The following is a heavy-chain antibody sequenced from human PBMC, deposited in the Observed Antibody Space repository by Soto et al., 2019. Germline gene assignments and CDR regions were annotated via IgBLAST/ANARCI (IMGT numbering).Heavy chain of an antibody. J-gene: IGHJ5*02. Sequence: QVQLVESGGGVVQPGGSLRLSCAASGFTLNSHAMHWVRQAPGKGLEWLSIISYDGVTTYYADAVKGRFTISRDNSKNTLYLQMNSLRADDTAVYFCARHLASTVTTSDWFDPWGQGTLVTVSS. CDR3: ARHLASTVTTSDWFDP. V-gene: IGHV3-30-3*01. CDR2: ISYDGVTT. CDR1: GFTLNSHA. D-gene: IGHD4-17*01.